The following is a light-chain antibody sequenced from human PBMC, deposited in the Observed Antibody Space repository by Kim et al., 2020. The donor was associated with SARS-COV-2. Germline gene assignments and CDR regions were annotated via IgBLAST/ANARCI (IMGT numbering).Light chain of an antibody. J-gene: IGLJ1*01. V-gene: IGLV2-18*02. CDR3: TSYTSSRTYV. CDR1: SSDVANYNR. CDR2: EVT. Sequence: GQYVTVSCTVTSSDVANYNRVAWYQQPPGTAPKLMIYEVTYRPSGVPDRFSGSKSGNTASLTISGLQAEDEADYYCTSYTSSRTYVFGTGTKVTVL.